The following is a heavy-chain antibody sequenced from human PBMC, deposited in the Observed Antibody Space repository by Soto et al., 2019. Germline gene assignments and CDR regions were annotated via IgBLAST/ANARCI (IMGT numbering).Heavy chain of an antibody. CDR2: IYYSGST. D-gene: IGHD6-13*01. CDR3: AGLDGIAAAGTVWGYFDY. Sequence: SETLSLTCTVSGGSISSYYWSWIRQPPGKGLEWIGYIYYSGSTNYNPSLKSRVTISVDTSKNQFSLKLSSVTAADTAVYYCAGLDGIAAAGTVWGYFDYWGQGTLVTVSS. J-gene: IGHJ4*02. V-gene: IGHV4-59*08. CDR1: GGSISSYY.